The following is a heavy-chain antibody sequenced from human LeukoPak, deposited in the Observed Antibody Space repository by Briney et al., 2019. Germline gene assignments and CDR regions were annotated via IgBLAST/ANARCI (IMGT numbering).Heavy chain of an antibody. CDR1: GGTFSSYA. J-gene: IGHJ4*02. D-gene: IGHD3-9*01. CDR3: AGEGGDYYDILTGYYYFDY. V-gene: IGHV1-69*13. Sequence: ASVKVSCKASGGTFSSYAISWVRQAPGQGLEWMGGIIPIFGTANYAQKFQGRVTITADESTSTAYMELSSLRSEDTAVYYCAGEGGDYYDILTGYYYFDYWGQGTLVTVSS. CDR2: IIPIFGTA.